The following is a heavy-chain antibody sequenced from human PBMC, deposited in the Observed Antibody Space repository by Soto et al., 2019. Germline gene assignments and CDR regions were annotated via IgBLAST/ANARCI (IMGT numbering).Heavy chain of an antibody. CDR3: ASSGLYSGFDY. CDR2: INAGNGNT. D-gene: IGHD4-4*01. Sequence: ASVKVSGKASGYTFTSYAMHWVRQAPGQRREWMGWINAGNGNTKYSQKFQGRVTITRDTSASTAYMELSSLRSEDTAVYYCASSGLYSGFDYWGQGTLVTVSS. V-gene: IGHV1-3*01. CDR1: GYTFTSYA. J-gene: IGHJ4*02.